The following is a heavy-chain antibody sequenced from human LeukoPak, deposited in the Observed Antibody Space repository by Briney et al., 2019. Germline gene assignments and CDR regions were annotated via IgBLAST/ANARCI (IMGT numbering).Heavy chain of an antibody. CDR2: VYYTGTT. Sequence: PSETLSLTCIVSGDSLFGNTYYWGWLRQPPGKELEWIASVYYTGTTYYNPSLRSRVTMSVDTSQNQFSLRLTSVTAADTAVYYCVRNPGAKYYFDYWGQGTLDSVSS. CDR3: VRNPGAKYYFDY. D-gene: IGHD1-26*01. CDR1: GDSLFGNTYY. V-gene: IGHV4-39*07. J-gene: IGHJ4*02.